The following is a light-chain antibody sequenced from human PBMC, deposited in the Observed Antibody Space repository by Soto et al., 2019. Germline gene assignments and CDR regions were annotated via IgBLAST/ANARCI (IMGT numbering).Light chain of an antibody. J-gene: IGLJ1*01. V-gene: IGLV1-44*01. CDR2: DND. CDR1: SSNIGSNT. CDR3: ATWDDSRNGYV. Sequence: QSVLTQPRSASGTPGQRVTISASGSSSNIGSNTVSWYQQVPGTAPKLLIYDNDERPSGVPGRFSGSKSGTSASLAISGLQSEDEADYYCATWDDSRNGYVFGPGTKVTVL.